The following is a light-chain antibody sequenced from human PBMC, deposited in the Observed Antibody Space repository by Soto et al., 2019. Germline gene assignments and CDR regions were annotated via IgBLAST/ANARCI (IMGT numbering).Light chain of an antibody. CDR1: QSVSSD. J-gene: IGKJ4*01. CDR2: ATS. CDR3: QKYDKWPLT. V-gene: IGKV3-15*01. Sequence: EIVLTQSPGTLSVSPGDRVTLSCRASQSVSSDLAWYQQKPGQAPRLLIYATSTRATGIPARFSGSGSGTEFTLTISSLQSEDFAVYFCQKYDKWPLTFGGGTKVDIK.